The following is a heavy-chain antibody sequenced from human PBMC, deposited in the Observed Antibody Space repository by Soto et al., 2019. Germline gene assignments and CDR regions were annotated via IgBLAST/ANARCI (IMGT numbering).Heavy chain of an antibody. CDR2: IKQDGSEK. V-gene: IGHV3-7*01. J-gene: IGHJ6*02. Sequence: LRLSCAASGFTFSSYWMSWVRQAPGKGLEWVANIKQDGSEKYYVDSVKGRFTISRDNAKNSLYLQMNSLRAEDTAVYYCARDYTGYSSGRYGYYGMDVWGQGTTVTVSS. D-gene: IGHD6-19*01. CDR3: ARDYTGYSSGRYGYYGMDV. CDR1: GFTFSSYW.